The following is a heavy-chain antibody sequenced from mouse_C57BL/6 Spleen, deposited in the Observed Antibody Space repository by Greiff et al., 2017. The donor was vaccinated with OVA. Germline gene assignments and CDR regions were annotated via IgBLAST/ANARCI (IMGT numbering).Heavy chain of an antibody. CDR3: TRYLRRWDFDY. D-gene: IGHD2-13*01. CDR1: GYTFTDYE. V-gene: IGHV1-15*01. Sequence: QVQLQQSGAELVRPGASVTLSCKASGYTFTDYEMHWVKQTPVHGLEWIGAIDPETGGTDYNQKFKGKAILTADKSSSTAYMELRSLTSEDSAVYYCTRYLRRWDFDYWGQGTTLTVSS. CDR2: IDPETGGT. J-gene: IGHJ2*01.